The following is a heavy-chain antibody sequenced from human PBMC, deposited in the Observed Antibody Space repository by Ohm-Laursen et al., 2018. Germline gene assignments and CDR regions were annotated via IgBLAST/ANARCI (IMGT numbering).Heavy chain of an antibody. V-gene: IGHV3-23*01. CDR3: AKVFKRCGGDCPYYFDY. D-gene: IGHD2-21*02. J-gene: IGHJ4*02. CDR2: ISGTGSST. Sequence: SLRLSCAASGFTFSSYAMSWVRQAPGKGLEWVSAISGTGSSTYYADSVKGRFTISRDNSKNTLYLQMNSLRAEDTAVYYCAKVFKRCGGDCPYYFDYWGQGTLVTVSS. CDR1: GFTFSSYA.